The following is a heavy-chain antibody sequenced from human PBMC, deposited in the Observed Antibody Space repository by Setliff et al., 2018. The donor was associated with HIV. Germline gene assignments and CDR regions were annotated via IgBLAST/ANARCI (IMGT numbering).Heavy chain of an antibody. CDR2: IYHSGST. V-gene: IGHV4-38-2*02. J-gene: IGHJ5*02. CDR1: GYSISSGYY. CDR3: ARDCSPYSSSWYNWFDP. D-gene: IGHD6-13*01. Sequence: SETLSPTCTVSGYSISSGYYWGWIRQPPGKGLEWIGSIYHSGSTYYNPSLKSRVTISVDTSKNQFSLKLSSVTAADTAVYYCARDCSPYSSSWYNWFDPWGQGTLVTVSS.